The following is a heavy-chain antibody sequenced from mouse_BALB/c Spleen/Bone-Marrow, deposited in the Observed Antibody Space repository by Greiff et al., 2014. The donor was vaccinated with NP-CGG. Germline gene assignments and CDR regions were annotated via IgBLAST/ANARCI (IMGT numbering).Heavy chain of an antibody. J-gene: IGHJ2*01. CDR3: ARFGRYYFDY. V-gene: IGHV1-54*01. Sequence: VHLVESGAELVRPGTAVNVSCKASGYAFTNYLIEWVKQRPGQGLEWIGVINPGSGGANYNEKFKGKATLTADKSSSTAYMQLSNLTSDDSAVYFCARFGRYYFDYWGQGTTLTVSS. CDR1: GYAFTNYL. CDR2: INPGSGGA.